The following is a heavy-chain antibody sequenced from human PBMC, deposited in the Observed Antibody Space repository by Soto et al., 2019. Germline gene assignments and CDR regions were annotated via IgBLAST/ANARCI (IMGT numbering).Heavy chain of an antibody. CDR3: ARHSYYSNPLRFDP. J-gene: IGHJ5*02. V-gene: IGHV4-59*08. CDR2: IHYSGST. CDR1: SGSITGYY. Sequence: SETLSLTCTVSSGSITGYYWSWIRQPPGKGPEWIGNIHYSGSTNYNPSLKSRVTISVDTSKNQFSLRLSSVTAAETAVYYCARHSYYSNPLRFDPWGQGTLVT. D-gene: IGHD4-4*01.